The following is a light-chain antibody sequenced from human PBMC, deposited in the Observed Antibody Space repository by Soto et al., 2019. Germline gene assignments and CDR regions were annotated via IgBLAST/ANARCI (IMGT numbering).Light chain of an antibody. Sequence: DIVMTQSPDSLAVSLGERATINCKTSQSVLYSSNSKNYLAWYQQRPGQPPKLLISWASTRESGVPDRFSGSGSGTDFTLTISSLQAEDVAVYYCQQYYRIPLTFVPGTKVDIK. CDR1: QSVLYSSNSKNY. CDR3: QQYYRIPLT. V-gene: IGKV4-1*01. J-gene: IGKJ3*01. CDR2: WAS.